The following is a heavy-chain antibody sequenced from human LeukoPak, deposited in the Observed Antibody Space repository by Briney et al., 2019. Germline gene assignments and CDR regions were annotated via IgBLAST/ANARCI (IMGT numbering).Heavy chain of an antibody. J-gene: IGHJ5*02. D-gene: IGHD2-15*01. CDR1: GGSISSSSYY. Sequence: SETLSLTCTVPGGSISSSSYYWGWIRQPPGKGLEWIGSIYYSGSTYYNPSLKSRVTISVDTSKNQFSLKLSSVTAADTAVYHCARGQLGYCSGGSCLNWFDPWGQGTLVTVSS. CDR2: IYYSGST. V-gene: IGHV4-39*07. CDR3: ARGQLGYCSGGSCLNWFDP.